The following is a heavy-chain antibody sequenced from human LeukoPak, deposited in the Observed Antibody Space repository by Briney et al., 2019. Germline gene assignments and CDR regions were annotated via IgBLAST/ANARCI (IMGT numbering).Heavy chain of an antibody. V-gene: IGHV1-69*13. CDR3: AREGPVGNSFDY. D-gene: IGHD4-23*01. Sequence: ASVKVSCKASGGTFSSYAISWVRQAPGQGHEWMGGIIPIFGTANYAQKFQGRVTITADESTSTAYMELSSLRSEDTAVYYCAREGPVGNSFDYWGQGTLVTVSS. CDR1: GGTFSSYA. CDR2: IIPIFGTA. J-gene: IGHJ4*02.